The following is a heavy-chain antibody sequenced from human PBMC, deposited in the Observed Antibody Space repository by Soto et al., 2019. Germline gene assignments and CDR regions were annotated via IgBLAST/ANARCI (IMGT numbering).Heavy chain of an antibody. Sequence: GGSLRLSCVASGFTFRAYSMSWVRQAPGQGLEWVSSITSSSTYIYYTRSVEGRFTISRDDAKNSLHLQMNSLRAEDTAVYYCERDLLEGYGHARQPDYWGQGTLVRLL. CDR1: GFTFRAYS. D-gene: IGHD5-18*01. J-gene: IGHJ4*02. V-gene: IGHV3-21*06. CDR2: ITSSSTYI. CDR3: ERDLLEGYGHARQPDY.